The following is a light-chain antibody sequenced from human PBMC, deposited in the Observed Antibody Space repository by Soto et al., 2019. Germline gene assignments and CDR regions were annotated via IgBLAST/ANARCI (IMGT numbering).Light chain of an antibody. V-gene: IGKV4-1*01. CDR3: QQYYSASFT. CDR1: QSVLYSSNNKNY. Sequence: DIVMTQSPDSLAVSLGERATINCKSSQSVLYSSNNKNYLAWYQQKSGQPPKLLIYWASTRESGVPDRFSGSGSGTDFTLTISSLQAEDVAVYYCQQYYSASFTFGPGTKVDIK. J-gene: IGKJ3*01. CDR2: WAS.